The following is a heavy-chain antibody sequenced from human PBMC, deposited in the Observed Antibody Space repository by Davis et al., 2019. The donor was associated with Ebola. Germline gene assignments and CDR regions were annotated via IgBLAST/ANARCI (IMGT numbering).Heavy chain of an antibody. CDR2: ISSSGSTI. J-gene: IGHJ4*02. D-gene: IGHD2-15*01. CDR1: GFTFSDYY. CDR3: ARGPPEDVVVVVVAADY. V-gene: IGHV3-11*04. Sequence: PGGSLRLSCAASGFTFSDYYMSWIRQAPGKGLEWVSYISSSGSTIYYADSVKGRFTISRDNAKNSLYLQMNSLRAEDTAVYYCARGPPEDVVVVVVAADYWGQGTLVTVSS.